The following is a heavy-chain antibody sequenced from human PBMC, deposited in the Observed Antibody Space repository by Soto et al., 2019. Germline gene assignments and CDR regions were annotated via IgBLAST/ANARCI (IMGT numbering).Heavy chain of an antibody. Sequence: GASVEVSWEACGDGLTGYYMQWVRQAPEQGLEWMGWINPNSGGTNYAQTFQGWVTMTRDTSISTAYMELSRLRSDDTAVYYCARDISSSGWTDFDYWGQGILVTVSS. V-gene: IGHV1-2*04. J-gene: IGHJ4*02. CDR3: ARDISSSGWTDFDY. D-gene: IGHD6-19*01. CDR1: GDGLTGYY. CDR2: INPNSGGT.